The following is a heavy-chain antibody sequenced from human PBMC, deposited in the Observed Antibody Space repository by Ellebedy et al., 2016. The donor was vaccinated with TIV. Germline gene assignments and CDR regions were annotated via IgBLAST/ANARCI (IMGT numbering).Heavy chain of an antibody. CDR2: INEDGTKK. V-gene: IGHV3-7*01. CDR1: GFTLTDYW. D-gene: IGHD5-12*01. J-gene: IGHJ4*02. CDR3: AGGNSGFGRD. Sequence: GESLKISCTASGFTLTDYWMTWVRQAPGKGLEWVANINEDGTKKHYVDSVKGRFTISRDNAGNSLYLQMKGLGAEDTAVYYCAGGNSGFGRDWGQGTLVTVSS.